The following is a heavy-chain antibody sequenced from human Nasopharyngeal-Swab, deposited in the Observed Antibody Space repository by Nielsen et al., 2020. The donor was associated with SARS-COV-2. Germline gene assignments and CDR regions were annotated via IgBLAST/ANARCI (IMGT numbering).Heavy chain of an antibody. CDR1: GFTFSSYS. J-gene: IGHJ5*02. Sequence: GESLKISCAASGFTFSSYSMNWVRQAPGKGLEWVSSISSSSSYIYYADSVKGRFTISRDNAKNSLYLQMNSLRAEDTAVYYCARDEYVWGSYRYREYNWFDPWGQGTLVTVSS. CDR2: ISSSSSYI. V-gene: IGHV3-21*01. D-gene: IGHD3-16*02. CDR3: ARDEYVWGSYRYREYNWFDP.